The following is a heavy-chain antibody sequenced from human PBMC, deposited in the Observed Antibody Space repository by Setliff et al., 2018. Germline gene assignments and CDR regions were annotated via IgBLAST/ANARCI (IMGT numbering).Heavy chain of an antibody. CDR2: LSGSGSNT. CDR3: ARTCSGSGCYAGLES. J-gene: IGHJ4*02. Sequence: GGSLRLSCVASGFSLGSYAMSWVRQAPGKGLERVSALSGSGSNTFYADSVKGRFTISRDNARNSLYLQMNSLRGDDAAVYYCARTCSGSGCYAGLESWGQGTPVTVSS. CDR1: GFSLGSYA. V-gene: IGHV3-23*01. D-gene: IGHD2-15*01.